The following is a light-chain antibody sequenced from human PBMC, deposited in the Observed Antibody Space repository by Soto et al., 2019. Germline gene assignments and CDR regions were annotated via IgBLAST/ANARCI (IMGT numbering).Light chain of an antibody. CDR3: QQYDTYQVT. J-gene: IGKJ1*01. CDR2: DAS. CDR1: QSISSW. Sequence: DIQMTQSASTLSASVGDRVTITCRASQSISSWLAWYQHKPGKAPKLLIYDASNLEGGVPSRFSGSGSGTEFTLTISSLQPDDFATYYCQQYDTYQVTFGQGTKVDIK. V-gene: IGKV1-5*01.